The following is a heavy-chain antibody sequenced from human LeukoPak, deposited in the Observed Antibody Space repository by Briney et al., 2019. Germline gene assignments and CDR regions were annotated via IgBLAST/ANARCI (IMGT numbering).Heavy chain of an antibody. CDR1: GFPVSINS. J-gene: IGHJ4*02. CDR3: ARRAGQYSHPYDY. D-gene: IGHD2-15*01. V-gene: IGHV3-53*01. CDR2: IYSGGNT. Sequence: GGSLRLTCTVSGFPVSINSMSWVRQAPGKGLEWVSFIYSGGNTHYSDSVKGRFTISRDSSKNTLYLQMNSLRAEDTAVYYCARRAGQYSHPYDYWGQGTLVTVSS.